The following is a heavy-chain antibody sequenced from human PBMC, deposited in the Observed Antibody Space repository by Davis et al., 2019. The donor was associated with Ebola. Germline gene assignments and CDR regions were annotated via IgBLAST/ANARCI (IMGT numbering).Heavy chain of an antibody. CDR2: IYSGGST. CDR1: GFSVSGYY. J-gene: IGHJ6*02. CDR3: SRIWLYGMDV. Sequence: GESLKISCAASGFSVSGYYMSWVRQAPGKGLEWVSVIYSGGSTYYADSVKGRFTISRHNSKNPLYLQMNSLRAEDTAVYYCSRIWLYGMDVWGQGTTVTVSS. V-gene: IGHV3-53*04. D-gene: IGHD6-19*01.